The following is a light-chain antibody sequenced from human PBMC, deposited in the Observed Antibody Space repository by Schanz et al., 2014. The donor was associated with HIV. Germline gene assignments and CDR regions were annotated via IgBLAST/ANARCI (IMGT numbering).Light chain of an antibody. Sequence: QSVLTQPPSASGTPGQRVTISCSGSSSNVGSNTVNWYQHLPGTAPKLLMYANNQRASGVPDRFSGSGSGTSASLAITGLRSEDEADYYCAVCDDSLNGVVFGGGTKLTVL. CDR3: AVCDDSLNGVV. V-gene: IGLV1-44*01. CDR1: SSNVGSNT. CDR2: ANN. J-gene: IGLJ2*01.